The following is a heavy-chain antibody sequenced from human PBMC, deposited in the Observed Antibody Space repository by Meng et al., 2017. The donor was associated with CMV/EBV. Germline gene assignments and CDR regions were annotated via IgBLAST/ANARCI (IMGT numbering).Heavy chain of an antibody. Sequence: SLKISCAASGFTFDDYVMHWVRQAPGKGLEWVSGISWNSGSIGYADSVKGRFTISRDNAKNSLYLQMNSLRAEDTALYYCAKGNDMGYSSSSGAFDIWGQGTMVTVSS. CDR2: ISWNSGSI. CDR1: GFTFDDYV. CDR3: AKGNDMGYSSSSGAFDI. V-gene: IGHV3-9*01. J-gene: IGHJ3*02. D-gene: IGHD6-13*01.